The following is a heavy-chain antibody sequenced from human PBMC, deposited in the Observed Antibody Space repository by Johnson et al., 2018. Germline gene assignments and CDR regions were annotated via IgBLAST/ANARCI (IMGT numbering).Heavy chain of an antibody. V-gene: IGHV3-48*01. CDR3: ARVREPIFGVDNAFEI. CDR2: ISSASSTI. Sequence: EVQLVETGGGLVQXGGSXRLXCAASGFTFSSYNMNWARQAPGKGLEWVSFISSASSTIYDADSVKVRFTISRDNAKNSLYLQMNSLRAEDTAGYYCARVREPIFGVDNAFEIGGQGTMVTVSS. D-gene: IGHD3-3*01. J-gene: IGHJ3*02. CDR1: GFTFSSYN.